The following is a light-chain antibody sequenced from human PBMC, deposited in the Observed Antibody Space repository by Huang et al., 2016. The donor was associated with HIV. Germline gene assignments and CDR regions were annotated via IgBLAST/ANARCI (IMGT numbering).Light chain of an antibody. CDR3: QQYDNVSLA. Sequence: DIQMTQSPSSLSASVGDRVTVTCQASQDIGKSLNWYQHKPGRAPNLLIHNVSILETGGPSRFSGSGSGTHFTFTIKSLQPEDIATYYCQQYDNVSLAFGGGTKVEMK. CDR1: QDIGKS. J-gene: IGKJ4*01. CDR2: NVS. V-gene: IGKV1-33*01.